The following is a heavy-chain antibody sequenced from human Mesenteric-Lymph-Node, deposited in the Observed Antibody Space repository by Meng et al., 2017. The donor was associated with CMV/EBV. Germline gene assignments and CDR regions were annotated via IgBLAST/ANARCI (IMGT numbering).Heavy chain of an antibody. CDR1: GGSFSGYY. D-gene: IGHD3-9*01. V-gene: IGHV4-34*01. CDR3: ARGSSYDILTGYFDY. Sequence: VELHQGGAGLLKPSETLSATCAVYGGSFSGYYWNWIRQSPEKGLEWIGEINHSGSTTYNPSFTSRIIISVDTSTNQISLNMSSVTAADTAVYYCARGSSYDILTGYFDYWGQGALVTVSS. CDR2: INHSGST. J-gene: IGHJ4*02.